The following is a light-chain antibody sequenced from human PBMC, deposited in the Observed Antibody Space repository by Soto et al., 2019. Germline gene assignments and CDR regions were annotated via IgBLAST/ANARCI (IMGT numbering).Light chain of an antibody. CDR1: QSVSNNY. J-gene: IGKJ1*01. CDR2: GAS. V-gene: IGKV3-20*01. CDR3: QQYGSSPWT. Sequence: EIVLTQSPGTLSLSPGERATLSCRASQSVSNNYLAWYQQKPGQAPRLLLYGASRRATGIPDRFSGSGSGTDFTLTISRLEPEDFAVYYCQQYGSSPWTFGQGTKVDIK.